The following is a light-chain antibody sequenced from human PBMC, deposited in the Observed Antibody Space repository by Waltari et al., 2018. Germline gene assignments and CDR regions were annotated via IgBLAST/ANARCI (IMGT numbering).Light chain of an antibody. CDR2: ASS. V-gene: IGKV1-39*01. J-gene: IGKJ1*01. CDR3: QQSYSTPPRT. Sequence: DIQMTQSPASLSASVGDRVTITCRASQSISRQLNWYQQRPGNAPKLLIYASSNLQSGGPSRFSGSGSGTEFTLTISSLQPEDFATYYCQQSYSTPPRTFGQGTKVEMK. CDR1: QSISRQ.